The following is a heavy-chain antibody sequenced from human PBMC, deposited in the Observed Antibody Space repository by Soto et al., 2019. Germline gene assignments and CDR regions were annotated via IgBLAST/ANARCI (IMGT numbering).Heavy chain of an antibody. J-gene: IGHJ4*02. CDR1: GGSISSSNW. CDR2: IYHSGST. CDR3: AREGIIDDILTGYYNGLDY. Sequence: PSETLSLTCAVSGGSISSSNWWSWVRQRPGKGLEWIGEIYHSGSTNYNPSLKSRVTISVDKSKNQFSLKLSSVTAADTAVYYCAREGIIDDILTGYYNGLDYWGQGTLVTVSS. V-gene: IGHV4-4*02. D-gene: IGHD3-9*01.